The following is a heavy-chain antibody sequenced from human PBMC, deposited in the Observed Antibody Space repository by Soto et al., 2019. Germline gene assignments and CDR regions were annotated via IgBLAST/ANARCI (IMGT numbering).Heavy chain of an antibody. CDR1: GFTFSSYD. D-gene: IGHD4-17*01. V-gene: IGHV3-13*01. J-gene: IGHJ4*02. CDR2: IGTAGDT. Sequence: EVQLVESGGGLVQPGGSLRLSCAASGFTFSSYDMYWARQATGKGLEWVSTIGTAGDTYYPGSVKGRFTISRENAKNSLYLQMNSLRAEDTAVYYCASGGTTVVTPIDYWGQGTLVTVSS. CDR3: ASGGTTVVTPIDY.